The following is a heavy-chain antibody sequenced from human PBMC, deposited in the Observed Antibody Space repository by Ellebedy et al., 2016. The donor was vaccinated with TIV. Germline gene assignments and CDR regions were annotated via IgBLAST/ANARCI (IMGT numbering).Heavy chain of an antibody. D-gene: IGHD1-20*01. Sequence: GESLKISCAASGFSFNAYGMNWVRQAPGRGLEYVSSISDNSNYIYYADSVKGRFTISRDNAKNSLYLQMNSLRADDTAVYYCVREYNFKPGGPGNYWGQGTLVTVSS. J-gene: IGHJ4*02. CDR1: GFSFNAYG. CDR2: ISDNSNYI. CDR3: VREYNFKPGGPGNY. V-gene: IGHV3-21*01.